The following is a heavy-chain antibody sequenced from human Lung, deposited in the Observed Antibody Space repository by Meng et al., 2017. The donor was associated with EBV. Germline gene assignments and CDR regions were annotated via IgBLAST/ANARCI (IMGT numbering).Heavy chain of an antibody. V-gene: IGHV4-4*02. CDR1: GGSISSSNW. CDR2: IYHSGST. Sequence: GQLQEVGPGHVKPSGTLSLTCAVSGGSISSSNWWSWVRQTPGKGLEWIGEIYHSGSTNYNPSLKSRITISVDESKNQFSLRLKSVTAADTAVYYCANRREIRPYYFDYWGQGTLVTVSS. D-gene: IGHD1-26*01. CDR3: ANRREIRPYYFDY. J-gene: IGHJ4*02.